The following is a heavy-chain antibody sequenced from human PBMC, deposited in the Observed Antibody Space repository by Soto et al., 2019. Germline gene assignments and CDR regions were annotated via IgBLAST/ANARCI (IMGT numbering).Heavy chain of an antibody. J-gene: IGHJ6*02. CDR2: ISYDGSNK. V-gene: IGHV3-30-3*01. Sequence: GGSLRLSCAASGFTFSSYAMHWVRQAPGKGLEWVAVISYDGSNKYYADSVKGRFTISRDNSKNTLYLQMNSLRAEDTAVYYWARDRRTPTPLRVLDGMDVWGQGTTVTVSS. CDR1: GFTFSSYA. D-gene: IGHD1-1*01. CDR3: ARDRRTPTPLRVLDGMDV.